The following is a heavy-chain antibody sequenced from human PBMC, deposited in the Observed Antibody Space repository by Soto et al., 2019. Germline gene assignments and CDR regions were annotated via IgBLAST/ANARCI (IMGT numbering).Heavy chain of an antibody. D-gene: IGHD3-9*01. V-gene: IGHV3-66*01. CDR1: GFTVSSNY. CDR3: ARDRKDFGWLLIY. CDR2: IYSGGST. Sequence: EVQLVESGGGLVQPEGSLRLSCAASGFTVSSNYMSWVRQAPGKGLEWVSVIYSGGSTYYADSVKGRFTISRDNSKNTVYFQMNSLRAEDTGGYYCARDRKDFGWLLIYWGQGTLVTVSS. J-gene: IGHJ4*02.